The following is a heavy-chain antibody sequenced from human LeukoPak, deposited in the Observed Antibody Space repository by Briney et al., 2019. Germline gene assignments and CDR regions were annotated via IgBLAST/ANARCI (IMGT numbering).Heavy chain of an antibody. CDR1: GFTFSSYE. Sequence: PGGSLRLSCATSGFTFSSYEMNWVRQAPGKGLEWASYISSSGSTIYYADSVKGRFTISRDNAKNSLYLQMNSLRAEDTAVYYCAKDHLPGIVVADRDYWGQGTLVTVSS. J-gene: IGHJ4*02. CDR2: ISSSGSTI. CDR3: AKDHLPGIVVADRDY. V-gene: IGHV3-48*03. D-gene: IGHD6-19*01.